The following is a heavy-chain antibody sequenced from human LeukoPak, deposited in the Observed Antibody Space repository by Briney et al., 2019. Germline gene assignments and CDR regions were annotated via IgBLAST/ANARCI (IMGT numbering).Heavy chain of an antibody. Sequence: ASVKVSCKASGFTFTTSAVQWVRQARGQRLEWIGRIVVGSGNTDHAQKFQGRLTITRDISTSTAYMELSSLTSDDTAVYYCAAVPNANAWYWDDAFDIWGQGTMVTVSS. J-gene: IGHJ3*02. V-gene: IGHV1-58*01. CDR1: GFTFTTSA. D-gene: IGHD2-8*02. CDR2: IVVGSGNT. CDR3: AAVPNANAWYWDDAFDI.